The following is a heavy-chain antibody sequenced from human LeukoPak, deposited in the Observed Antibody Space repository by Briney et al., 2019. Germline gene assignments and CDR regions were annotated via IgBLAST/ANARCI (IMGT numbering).Heavy chain of an antibody. CDR3: ARDYYYDSSGYYYYYYMGV. CDR1: GFTFSSYW. Sequence: QSGGSLRLSCAASGFTFSSYWMSWVRQAPGKGLEWVANIKQDGSEKYYVDSVEGRFTISRDNAKNSLYLQMNSLRAEDTAVYYCARDYYYDSSGYYYYYYMGVWGKGTTVTVSS. D-gene: IGHD3-22*01. J-gene: IGHJ6*03. V-gene: IGHV3-7*01. CDR2: IKQDGSEK.